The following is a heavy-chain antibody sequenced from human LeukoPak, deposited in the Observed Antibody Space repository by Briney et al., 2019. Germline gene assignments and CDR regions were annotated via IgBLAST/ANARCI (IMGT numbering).Heavy chain of an antibody. J-gene: IGHJ5*02. Sequence: ASVKVSCKASGYTFTGYYMHWVRQAPGQGLEWMGWINPNSGGTNYAQKFQGRVTMTRDMSTSTVYMELSSLRSEDTAVYYCARVSTIIAAAGSGGNWFDPWGQGTLVTVSS. CDR1: GYTFTGYY. D-gene: IGHD6-13*01. CDR2: INPNSGGT. V-gene: IGHV1-2*02. CDR3: ARVSTIIAAAGSGGNWFDP.